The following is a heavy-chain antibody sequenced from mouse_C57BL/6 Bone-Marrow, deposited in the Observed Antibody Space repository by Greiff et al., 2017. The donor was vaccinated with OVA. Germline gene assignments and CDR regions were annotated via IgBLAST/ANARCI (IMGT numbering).Heavy chain of an antibody. CDR3: SRGGVGGGYFDV. CDR2: IYPGGGYT. CDR1: GYTFTNYW. V-gene: IGHV1-63*01. Sequence: VQLVESGAELVRPGTSVKMSCKASGYTFTNYWIGWAKQRPGHGLEWIGDIYPGGGYTNYNEKFKGKATLTADKSSSTAYMQFSSLTSEDSAIYYCSRGGVGGGYFDVWGTGTTVTVSS. D-gene: IGHD1-1*01. J-gene: IGHJ1*03.